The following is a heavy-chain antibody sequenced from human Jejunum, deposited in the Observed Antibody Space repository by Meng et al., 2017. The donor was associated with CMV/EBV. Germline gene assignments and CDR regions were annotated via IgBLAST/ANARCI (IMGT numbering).Heavy chain of an antibody. CDR3: ARDFYDSDGYYYGAFDI. D-gene: IGHD3-22*01. Sequence: FKTYSMNWVRQAPGKGLEWVSSITSTSSHVYYADSVRGRFTISRDNAENSLFLQMNSLRVEDTAVYYCARDFYDSDGYYYGAFDIWGQGTRVTVSS. V-gene: IGHV3-21*01. CDR1: FKTYS. J-gene: IGHJ3*02. CDR2: ITSTSSHV.